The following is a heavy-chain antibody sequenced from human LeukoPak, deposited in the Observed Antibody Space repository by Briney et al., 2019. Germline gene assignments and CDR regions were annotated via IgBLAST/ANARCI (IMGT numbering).Heavy chain of an antibody. CDR3: ARDPTVHYYYVVMVV. J-gene: IGHJ6*02. CDR1: GFPFSNFE. Sequence: PGGSLRLSCAASGFPFSNFEINWVRQAPGKGLEWVSYISSGGTTIYYADSVKGRFTISRDNAKNSLYLQMNSLRAEDTAVYYCARDPTVHYYYVVMVVWGQGTTVTVSS. CDR2: ISSGGTTI. V-gene: IGHV3-48*03. D-gene: IGHD4-11*01.